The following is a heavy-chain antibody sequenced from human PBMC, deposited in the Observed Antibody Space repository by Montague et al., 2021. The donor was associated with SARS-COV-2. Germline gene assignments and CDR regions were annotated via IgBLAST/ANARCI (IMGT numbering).Heavy chain of an antibody. J-gene: IGHJ4*02. CDR2: INHSGST. D-gene: IGHD3-22*01. CDR1: GGSFSSYY. V-gene: IGHV4-34*01. Sequence: SETLSLTCAVYGGSFSSYYWSWIRQPPGKGLEWIGEINHSGSTNYNPSLKSRVTISVDTSKNQFSLKLSSVTAADTAVYYCASFPSGYYDSSGYHIWGQGTLVTVSS. CDR3: ASFPSGYYDSSGYHI.